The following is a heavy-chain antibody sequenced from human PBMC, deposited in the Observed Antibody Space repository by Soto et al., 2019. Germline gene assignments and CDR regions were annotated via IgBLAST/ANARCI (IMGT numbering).Heavy chain of an antibody. D-gene: IGHD2-15*01. J-gene: IGHJ6*02. V-gene: IGHV1-69*06. CDR1: GGTFSSYA. Sequence: ASVQVSCKASGGTFSSYAISWVRQAPGQGLEWMGGIIPIFGTANYAQKFQGRVTITADKSTSTAYMELSSLRSEDTAVYYCAMGYCSGGSCYLYYYYGMDVWGQGTTVTVSS. CDR3: AMGYCSGGSCYLYYYYGMDV. CDR2: IIPIFGTA.